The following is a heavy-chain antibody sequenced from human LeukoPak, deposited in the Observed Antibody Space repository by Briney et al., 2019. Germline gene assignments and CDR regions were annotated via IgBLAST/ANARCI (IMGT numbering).Heavy chain of an antibody. V-gene: IGHV1-18*01. D-gene: IGHD2-8*01. CDR3: ARDIVQISSYYYCYRVG. CDR1: GYTFTSYG. CDR2: ISAYSGNT. J-gene: IGHJ6*03. Sequence: ASVKVSCKASGYTFTSYGISWVRQAPGQGLEWMGWISAYSGNTNYAQKLQGRVTMTTDTSTSTAYMELRSLRSDDTAVYYCARDIVQISSYYYCYRVGWGKGTTVTVSS.